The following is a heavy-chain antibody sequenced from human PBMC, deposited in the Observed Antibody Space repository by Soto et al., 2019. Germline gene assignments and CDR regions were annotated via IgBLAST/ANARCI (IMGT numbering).Heavy chain of an antibody. CDR2: IYHSGST. V-gene: IGHV4-4*02. Sequence: QVQLQESGPGLVKPSGTLSLTCAVSGGSISSSNWWSWVRQPPGKGLEWIGEIYHSGSTNYNPSLKSRVTLSVDQSKNPFSLKLSSVTAADTAVYYCAILHGGGAPNLGRDDYWGQGTLVTVSS. CDR1: GGSISSSNW. CDR3: AILHGGGAPNLGRDDY. J-gene: IGHJ4*02. D-gene: IGHD1-26*01.